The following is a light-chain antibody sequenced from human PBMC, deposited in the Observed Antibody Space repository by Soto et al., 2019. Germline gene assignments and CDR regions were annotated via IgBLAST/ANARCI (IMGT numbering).Light chain of an antibody. CDR2: DAS. V-gene: IGKV3-11*01. Sequence: EIVLTQSPATLSLSPGERATLSCRASQSVSSYLAWYQQKPGQAPRLLIYDASNRSTGIPARFSGSGSGTDFTLTISSLEPEDVAFYYCQQRSNWPATFGGGTKVEIK. J-gene: IGKJ4*01. CDR1: QSVSSY. CDR3: QQRSNWPAT.